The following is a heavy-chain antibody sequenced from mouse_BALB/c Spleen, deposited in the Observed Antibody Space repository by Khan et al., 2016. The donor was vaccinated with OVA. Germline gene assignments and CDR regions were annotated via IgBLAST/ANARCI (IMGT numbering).Heavy chain of an antibody. CDR3: ARWFTY. V-gene: IGHV3-2*02. CDR2: ISYSGST. J-gene: IGHJ3*01. Sequence: EVKLLESGPGLVKPSQSLSLTCTVTGYSITSDYAWNWIRQFPGNKLEWMGYISYSGSTNYNPSLKRRISITRDTSKNQFFLQLNSVTTEDTATYYSARWFTYWGQGTLVTVSA. CDR1: GYSITSDYA.